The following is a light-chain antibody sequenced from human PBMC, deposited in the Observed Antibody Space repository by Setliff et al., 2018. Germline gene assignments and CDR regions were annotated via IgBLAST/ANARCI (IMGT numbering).Light chain of an antibody. V-gene: IGLV2-14*03. CDR2: DVS. CDR3: SSYITSSTPPHV. J-gene: IGLJ1*01. CDR1: SRDIGAYKF. Sequence: QSALTQPPSASGSPGQSLTISCTGTSRDIGAYKFVSWYQQHPGKAPKLMIYDVSRRPSGVSNRFSGSKSGNTASLTISGLQPEDEADYYCSSYITSSTPPHVFGAGTKVTVL.